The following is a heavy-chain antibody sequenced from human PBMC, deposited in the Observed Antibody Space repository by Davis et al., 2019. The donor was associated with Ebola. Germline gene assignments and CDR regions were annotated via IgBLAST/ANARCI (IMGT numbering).Heavy chain of an antibody. CDR2: INPDGSFT. CDR3: ATSTYLPVY. V-gene: IGHV3-74*01. J-gene: IGHJ4*02. CDR1: GFTFSSYW. D-gene: IGHD2/OR15-2a*01. Sequence: GESLKISCAASGFTFSSYWMHWVRQAPGKGLVWVSRINPDGSFTDYADSVKGRFSISRDSTSNTLYLQMNGLRAEDTAVYYCATSTYLPVYWDQGTLVTVSS.